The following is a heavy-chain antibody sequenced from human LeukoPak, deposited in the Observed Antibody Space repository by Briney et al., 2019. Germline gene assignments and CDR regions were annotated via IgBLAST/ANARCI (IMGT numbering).Heavy chain of an antibody. Sequence: PGGSPRLSCAASGFTFSSYAMHWVRQAPGKGLEWVAVISYDGSNKYYADSVKGRFTISRDNSKNTLYLQMNSLRAEDTAVYYCARDLVLDYDILTGHQPLGAFDIWGQGTMVTVSS. V-gene: IGHV3-30*04. D-gene: IGHD3-9*01. CDR2: ISYDGSNK. CDR3: ARDLVLDYDILTGHQPLGAFDI. CDR1: GFTFSSYA. J-gene: IGHJ3*02.